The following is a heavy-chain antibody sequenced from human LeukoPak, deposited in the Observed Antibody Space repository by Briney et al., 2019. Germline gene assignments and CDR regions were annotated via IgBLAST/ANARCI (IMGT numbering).Heavy chain of an antibody. Sequence: GGSLSLSCAAYGLTFSRYNMNWVRQAPGKGLEWVSSIRTSSNNIYYTDSVKGRFTISRDNAKNSLYLQVDSLRVEDTAVYFCASGTVGNYALDYWGQGTLVTVSS. CDR2: IRTSSNNI. J-gene: IGHJ4*02. D-gene: IGHD1-7*01. CDR3: ASGTVGNYALDY. CDR1: GLTFSRYN. V-gene: IGHV3-21*01.